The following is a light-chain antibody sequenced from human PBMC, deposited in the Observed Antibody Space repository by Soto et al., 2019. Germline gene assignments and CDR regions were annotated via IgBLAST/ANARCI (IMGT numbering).Light chain of an antibody. J-gene: IGLJ3*02. CDR3: AAWNDRPYLWV. Sequence: QSVLTQPPSASGTPGQRVSISXXXXXXXIGSNAVHWYQQFPGTAPRLLIYRDNQRPSGVPDRFSGSKSGTSASLVISGLQSEDEADYYCAAWNDRPYLWVFGGGTKLTVL. CDR1: XXXIGSNA. V-gene: IGLV1-44*01. CDR2: RDN.